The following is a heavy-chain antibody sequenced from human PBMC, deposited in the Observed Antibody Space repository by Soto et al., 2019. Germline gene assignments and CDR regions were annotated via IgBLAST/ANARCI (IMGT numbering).Heavy chain of an antibody. CDR1: GGSISSGGYS. V-gene: IGHV4-30-2*01. CDR3: AQNGPYSLAV. Sequence: PSETLSLTCAVSGGSISSGGYSWSWVRQPPGKGLEWIGYIYHSGSTYYNPSLKSRVTISVDWSKNQFSLKLNSVTAADTAFYFCAQNGPYSLAVWGQGTTVTVSS. D-gene: IGHD1-1*01. J-gene: IGHJ6*02. CDR2: IYHSGST.